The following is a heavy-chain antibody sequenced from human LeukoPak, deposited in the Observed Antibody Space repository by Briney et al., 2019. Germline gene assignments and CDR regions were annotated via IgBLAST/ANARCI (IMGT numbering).Heavy chain of an antibody. V-gene: IGHV3-9*01. CDR2: TSWNSGSI. CDR1: GFTFDDYV. CDR3: AKALRGYFYYHGMDI. J-gene: IGHJ6*02. Sequence: GGSLRLSCAASGFTFDDYVMYWVRQAPGKGLEWVSGTSWNSGSIGYADSVKGRFTISRDNAKNSLYLQMNSLRAEDTALYYCAKALRGYFYYHGMDIWGQGTTVTVSS. D-gene: IGHD3-10*01.